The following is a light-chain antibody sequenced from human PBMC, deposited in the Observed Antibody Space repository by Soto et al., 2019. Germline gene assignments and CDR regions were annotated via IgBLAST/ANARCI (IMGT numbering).Light chain of an antibody. CDR2: EII. J-gene: IGLJ1*01. V-gene: IGLV2-8*01. CDR1: SSEVGGYNY. Sequence: QSVLTQPPSASGSPGQSVTISCTGTSSEVGGYNYVSWYQQHPGKAPKLMIYEIIKRPSGVPDRFSGSKSGNTASLTVSGLQAEDEADYYCSSYAGSSNFVFGTGTKVTVL. CDR3: SSYAGSSNFV.